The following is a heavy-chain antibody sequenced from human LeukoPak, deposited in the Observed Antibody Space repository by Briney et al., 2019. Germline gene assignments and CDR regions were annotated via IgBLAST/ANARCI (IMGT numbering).Heavy chain of an antibody. CDR1: RFTFSSYA. V-gene: IGHV3-64D*06. J-gene: IGHJ3*02. CDR2: ISSNGGST. CDR3: VSQAVVAAHDAFDI. Sequence: GGSLRLSCSASRFTFSSYAVHWVSQAQGKGLEYVSAISSNGGSTYYADSVKGRFTISRDNSKNTLYLQMSSLRAEDTAVYYCVSQAVVAAHDAFDIWGQGTMVTVSS. D-gene: IGHD2-15*01.